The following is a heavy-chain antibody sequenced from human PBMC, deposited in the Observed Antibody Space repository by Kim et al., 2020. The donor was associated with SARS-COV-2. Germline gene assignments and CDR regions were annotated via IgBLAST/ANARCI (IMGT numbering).Heavy chain of an antibody. CDR3: AKYGDGSGTHRYYFYYYMDV. J-gene: IGHJ6*03. D-gene: IGHD3-10*01. Sequence: GGSLRLSCAASGFTFSNYDMTWVRQAPGKGLEWVSTISGSGGTTYYADSVKGRFTMSRDNSKSTLYLRMNSLRVEDTAVYYCAKYGDGSGTHRYYFYYYMDVWGKGTTVIVSS. CDR2: ISGSGGTT. CDR1: GFTFSNYD. V-gene: IGHV3-23*01.